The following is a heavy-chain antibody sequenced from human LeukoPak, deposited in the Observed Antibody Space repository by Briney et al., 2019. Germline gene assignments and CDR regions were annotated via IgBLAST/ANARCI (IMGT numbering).Heavy chain of an antibody. CDR2: IKQDGSEK. Sequence: GGSLRLSCAASGFTFSSYWMSWVRQAPGKGLEWVANIKQDGSEKYYVDSVKGRFTISRDNAKNSLYLQMNGLRAEDTAVYYCARVAAAGPTRIFDYWGQGTLVTVSS. D-gene: IGHD6-13*01. V-gene: IGHV3-7*03. J-gene: IGHJ4*02. CDR3: ARVAAAGPTRIFDY. CDR1: GFTFSSYW.